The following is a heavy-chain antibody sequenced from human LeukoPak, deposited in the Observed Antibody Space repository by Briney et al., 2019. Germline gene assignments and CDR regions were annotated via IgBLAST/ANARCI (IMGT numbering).Heavy chain of an antibody. CDR3: ARSSSGWAYWYFDL. J-gene: IGHJ2*01. CDR1: GGSISSSSYY. V-gene: IGHV4-39*01. D-gene: IGHD6-19*01. CDR2: IYYSGST. Sequence: KPSETLSLTCTVSGGSISSSSYYWGWIRQPPGKGLEWIGSIYYSGSTYDNPSLKSRVSISVDTSKNQFSLKLSSVTAADTAVYYCARSSSGWAYWYFDLWGRGTLVTVSS.